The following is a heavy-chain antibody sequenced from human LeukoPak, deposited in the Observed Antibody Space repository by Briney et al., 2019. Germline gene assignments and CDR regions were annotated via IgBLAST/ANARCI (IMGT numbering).Heavy chain of an antibody. V-gene: IGHV3-23*01. CDR1: GFTFSSYT. CDR3: AKSGLLVPTTISFDY. Sequence: GGSLRLSCAASGFTFSSYTMSWVRQAPGKGLEWVSAISGSGGGTYYADSVKGRFTISRDNSKNTLYLQMNSLRAEDTAVYYCAKSGLLVPTTISFDYWGQGTLVTVSS. CDR2: ISGSGGGT. D-gene: IGHD2-2*01. J-gene: IGHJ4*02.